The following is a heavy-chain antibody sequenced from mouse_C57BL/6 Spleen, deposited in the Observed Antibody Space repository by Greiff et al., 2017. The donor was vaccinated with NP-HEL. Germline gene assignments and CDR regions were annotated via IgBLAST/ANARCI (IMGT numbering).Heavy chain of an antibody. V-gene: IGHV5-4*01. CDR2: ISDGGSYT. Sequence: DVHLVESGGGLVKPGGSLKLSCAASGFTFSSYAMSWVRQTPEKRLEWVATISDGGSYTYYPDNVKGRFTISRDNAKNNLYLQMSHLKSEDTAMYYCAREKRGSYYDPFAYWGQGTLVTVSA. CDR3: AREKRGSYYDPFAY. CDR1: GFTFSSYA. D-gene: IGHD2-4*01. J-gene: IGHJ3*01.